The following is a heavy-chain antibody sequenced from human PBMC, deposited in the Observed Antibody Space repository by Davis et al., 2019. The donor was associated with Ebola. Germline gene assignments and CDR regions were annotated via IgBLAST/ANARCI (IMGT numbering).Heavy chain of an antibody. Sequence: PAGSLRLSCAASGFTFSTSAMSWVRQAPGKGLEWVSGISAGGGSTYYADSVKGRFTISRDNAKNSLYLQMNSLRAEDTAVYYCARADYWGQGTLVTVSS. CDR1: GFTFSTSA. V-gene: IGHV3-23*01. J-gene: IGHJ4*02. CDR2: ISAGGGST. CDR3: ARADY.